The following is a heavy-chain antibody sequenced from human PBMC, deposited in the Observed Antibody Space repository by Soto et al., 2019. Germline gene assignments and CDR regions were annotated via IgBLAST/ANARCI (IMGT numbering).Heavy chain of an antibody. Sequence: ASVKVSCKDSGYAFTSYGISWVRQAPGQGLEWMGWISAYNGNTNYAQKLQGRVTMTTDTSTSTAYMELRSLRSDDTAVYYCARVEAAGTDYYYYYMDVWGKGTTVTVSS. V-gene: IGHV1-18*01. J-gene: IGHJ6*03. CDR3: ARVEAAGTDYYYYYMDV. CDR1: GYAFTSYG. D-gene: IGHD6-13*01. CDR2: ISAYNGNT.